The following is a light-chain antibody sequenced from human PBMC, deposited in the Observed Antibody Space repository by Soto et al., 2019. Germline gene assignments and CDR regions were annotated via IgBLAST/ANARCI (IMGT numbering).Light chain of an antibody. Sequence: EIVLTQSPDTLSLSPGEIATLSCRASQSVSTNSLAWYQQKPGQAPRPLIYAASSRATGTPDRFSGSGSGTEFTLIISRLEPDDFAVYYCQQYGSSVLTFGGGTKVEIK. J-gene: IGKJ4*01. V-gene: IGKV3-20*01. CDR3: QQYGSSVLT. CDR2: AAS. CDR1: QSVSTNS.